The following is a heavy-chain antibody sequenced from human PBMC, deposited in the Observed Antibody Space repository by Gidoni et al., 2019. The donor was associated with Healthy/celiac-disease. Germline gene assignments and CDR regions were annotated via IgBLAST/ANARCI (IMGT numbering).Heavy chain of an antibody. CDR3: ARGKGSKPDYDSSGYYGSYYFDY. D-gene: IGHD3-22*01. Sequence: QVQLQQWGAGLLKPSETLSLTCAVYGGSFSGYYWSWIRQPPGKGLEWIGEINHSGSTNYNPSLKSRVTISVDTSKNQFSLKLSSVTAADTAVYYCARGKGSKPDYDSSGYYGSYYFDYWGQGTLVTVSS. J-gene: IGHJ4*02. V-gene: IGHV4-34*01. CDR2: INHSGST. CDR1: GGSFSGYY.